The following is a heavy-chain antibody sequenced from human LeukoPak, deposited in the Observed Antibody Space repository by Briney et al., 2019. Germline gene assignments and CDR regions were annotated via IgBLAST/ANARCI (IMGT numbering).Heavy chain of an antibody. Sequence: GGSLRLSCAASGFTFSSYAMHWVRQAPGKGLEWVAVISYDGSNKYYADSVKGRFTISRDNAKNSLYLQMNSLRAEDTAVYYCARGSYGSGVLWGQGTLVTVSS. V-gene: IGHV3-30-3*01. D-gene: IGHD3-10*01. CDR3: ARGSYGSGVL. J-gene: IGHJ4*02. CDR1: GFTFSSYA. CDR2: ISYDGSNK.